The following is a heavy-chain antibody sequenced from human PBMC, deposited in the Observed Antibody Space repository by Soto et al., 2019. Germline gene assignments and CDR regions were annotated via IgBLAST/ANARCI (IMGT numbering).Heavy chain of an antibody. CDR3: ARGPAPIGWYDF. CDR1: GFTFSSYW. Sequence: GGSLRLSCAASGFTFSSYWIHWVRQAPGKGLVWVSRINSDGTSAVYADSVKGRFTISRDNAKSTLYLQMDSLRAEDTAVYYCARGPAPIGWYDFWGQGTLVTVSS. CDR2: INSDGTSA. J-gene: IGHJ5*01. V-gene: IGHV3-74*01.